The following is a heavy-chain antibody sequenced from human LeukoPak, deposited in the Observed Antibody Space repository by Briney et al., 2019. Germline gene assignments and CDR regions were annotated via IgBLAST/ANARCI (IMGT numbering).Heavy chain of an antibody. Sequence: PSETLSLTCAVYGGSFSGYYWSWIRQPPGKGLEWIGEINHGGSTNYTPSLKSRVTISVDTSKNQFSLKLSSVTAADTAVYYCARGPGYSYVAYWGQGTLVTVSS. D-gene: IGHD5-18*01. CDR1: GGSFSGYY. V-gene: IGHV4-34*01. J-gene: IGHJ4*02. CDR2: INHGGST. CDR3: ARGPGYSYVAY.